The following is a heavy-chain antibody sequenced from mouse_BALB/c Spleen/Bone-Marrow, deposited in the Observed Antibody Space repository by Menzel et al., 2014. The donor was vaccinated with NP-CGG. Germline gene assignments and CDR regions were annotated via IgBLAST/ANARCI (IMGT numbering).Heavy chain of an antibody. J-gene: IGHJ3*01. CDR1: GFTFRSYD. Sequence: VQLQQSGPELVKPGALVKISCKASGFTFRSYDINWVKQRPGQGLEWIGWIYPGDGSTKYNEKFKGKATLTADKSSSTAYMQLSSPTSDNSAVYFCARSGDSSGYGFAYWGRGTLVTVSA. CDR3: ARSGDSSGYGFAY. V-gene: IGHV1S56*01. CDR2: IYPGDGST. D-gene: IGHD3-2*01.